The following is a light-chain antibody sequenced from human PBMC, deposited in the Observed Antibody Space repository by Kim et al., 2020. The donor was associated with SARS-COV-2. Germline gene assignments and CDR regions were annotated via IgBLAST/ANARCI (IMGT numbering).Light chain of an antibody. J-gene: IGLJ3*02. Sequence: SYELTQPPSVSVAPGKTARITCWGNNIGSKSVHWYQQKPGQAPVLVIYYDNDRPSGIPERFSGSNSGNTATLTISRVEAGDEADYYCQVWDSSSDHRVFGGGTQLTVL. V-gene: IGLV3-21*04. CDR2: YDN. CDR3: QVWDSSSDHRV. CDR1: NIGSKS.